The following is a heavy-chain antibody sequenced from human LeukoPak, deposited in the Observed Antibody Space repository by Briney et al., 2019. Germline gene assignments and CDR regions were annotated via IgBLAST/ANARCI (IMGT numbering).Heavy chain of an antibody. D-gene: IGHD6-13*01. CDR3: ARGPPYSSSWYGY. CDR1: GGSFSGHY. CDR2: ISYSGST. Sequence: LETLSLTCAVYGGSFSGHYCSWIRQPPGKGLEWIGEISYSGSTDYNPSLKSRVTISVDASKNQFSLKVSSVTAADTAVYYCARGPPYSSSWYGYWGQGTLVTVSS. V-gene: IGHV4-34*01. J-gene: IGHJ4*02.